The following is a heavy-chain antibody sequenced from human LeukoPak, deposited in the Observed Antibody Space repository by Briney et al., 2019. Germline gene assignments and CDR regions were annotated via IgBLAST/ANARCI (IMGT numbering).Heavy chain of an antibody. CDR2: ISSGAISM. J-gene: IGHJ6*01. CDR1: GFIFSSYE. V-gene: IGHV3-48*03. D-gene: IGHD1/OR15-1a*01. CDR3: ARAITGTNYYYYGMDV. Sequence: GGSLRVSCAASGFIFSSYEMNWVRQAPGKGLEWISHISSGAISMYYADSVKGRFTISRDNAKNLLYLQMNSLRAEDTAVYYCARAITGTNYYYYGMDVWGQGTTVTVSS.